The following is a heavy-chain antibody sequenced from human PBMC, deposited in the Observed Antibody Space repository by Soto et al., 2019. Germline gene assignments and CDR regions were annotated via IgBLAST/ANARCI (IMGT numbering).Heavy chain of an antibody. CDR1: GGSFSGYY. Sequence: SETLSLSCAVYGGSFSGYYWSWIRQPPGKGREWIGETNHSGSTNYNPSLKSRVTISVDTSKNQFSLKLSSVTAADTAVYHCPRGGLIAALGGYYYYGMNVWGQGTTVT. J-gene: IGHJ6*02. CDR2: TNHSGST. V-gene: IGHV4-34*01. CDR3: PRGGLIAALGGYYYYGMNV. D-gene: IGHD6-6*01.